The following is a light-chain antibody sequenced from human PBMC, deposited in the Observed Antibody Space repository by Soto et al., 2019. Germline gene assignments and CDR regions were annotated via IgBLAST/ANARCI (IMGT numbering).Light chain of an antibody. CDR2: AAS. Sequence: AIQLTQSPSSLYASVGDRVTITCRASQAIRTALGWYQQKPGKVPKLLIYAASILQSGVPSRFSGSGSGTDFTLTISSLQPEDFATYYCQQSYSTPHTFGQGTKVDIK. CDR3: QQSYSTPHT. J-gene: IGKJ2*01. V-gene: IGKV1-6*01. CDR1: QAIRTA.